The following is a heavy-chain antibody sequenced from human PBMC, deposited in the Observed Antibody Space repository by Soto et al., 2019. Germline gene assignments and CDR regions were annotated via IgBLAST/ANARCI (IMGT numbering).Heavy chain of an antibody. CDR1: GFTFSSYA. CDR2: ISGSGGST. D-gene: IGHD6-19*01. J-gene: IGHJ6*02. V-gene: IGHV3-23*01. CDR3: AKWAGIAVAGTSYGMDV. Sequence: EVQLLESGGGLVQPGGSLRLSCAASGFTFSSYAMSWVRQAPGKGLEWVSAISGSGGSTNYADSVKGRFTFSRDNSKNTLYLQMNSLRAEDTAVYYCAKWAGIAVAGTSYGMDVWGQGTTVTVSS.